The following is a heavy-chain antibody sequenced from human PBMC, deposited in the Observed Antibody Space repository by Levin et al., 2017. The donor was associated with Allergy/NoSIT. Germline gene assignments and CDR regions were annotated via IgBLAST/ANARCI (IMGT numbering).Heavy chain of an antibody. CDR2: ISSDGLNK. Sequence: PGGSLRLSCATSGFFFSKYGMHWVRQAPGKGLEWVALISSDGLNKYYADSVKGRFTISRDNSKNTLYLQMTSLRPEDTAVYYCARDLAIMELLPPRGDYWGQGTLVSVSS. D-gene: IGHD2-21*01. CDR3: ARDLAIMELLPPRGDY. V-gene: IGHV3-30*03. CDR1: GFFFSKYG. J-gene: IGHJ4*02.